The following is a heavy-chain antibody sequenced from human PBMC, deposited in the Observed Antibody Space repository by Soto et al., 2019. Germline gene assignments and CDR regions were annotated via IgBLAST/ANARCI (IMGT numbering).Heavy chain of an antibody. Sequence: LGESLTSSCKVSGYSFTSYWIVWVLQMPGKGLEWMRIIYPGDSDTRYSPSFQCQVTISADKSISTAYLQWSSLKASDTAMYYCARHVSIAAAGVYYHYGMDVWGQGTPVTVSS. CDR2: IYPGDSDT. V-gene: IGHV5-51*01. CDR1: GYSFTSYW. J-gene: IGHJ6*01. D-gene: IGHD6-13*01. CDR3: ARHVSIAAAGVYYHYGMDV.